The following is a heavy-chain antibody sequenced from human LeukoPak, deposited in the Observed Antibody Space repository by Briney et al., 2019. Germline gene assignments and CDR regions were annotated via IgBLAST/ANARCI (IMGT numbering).Heavy chain of an antibody. J-gene: IGHJ4*02. CDR1: EFTVSDTY. V-gene: IGHV3-53*01. CDR3: ASRPSGNYPYPYFDY. CDR2: TYGDGSG. Sequence: HPGGSLRLSCAASEFTVSDTYMIWVRQAPGRGMEWVSVTYGDGSGYYADSVRGRFTISRDKSKNTVYLQMNSLRAEDTAVYYCASRPSGNYPYPYFDYWGQGTLVTVPS. D-gene: IGHD3-16*02.